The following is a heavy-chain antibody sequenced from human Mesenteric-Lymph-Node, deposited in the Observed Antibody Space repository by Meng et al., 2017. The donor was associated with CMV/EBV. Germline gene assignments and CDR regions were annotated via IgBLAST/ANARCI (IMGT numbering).Heavy chain of an antibody. CDR2: INSDGSST. CDR1: GFTFSSYW. CDR3: ARDRADAFDI. J-gene: IGHJ3*02. V-gene: IGHV3-74*01. Sequence: GGSLRLSCAASGFTFSSYWMSWVRQAPGKGLVWVSYINSDGSSTNYADSVKGRFTISRDNAKNTLYVQMNSLRAEDTAVYYCARDRADAFDIWGQGTMVTVSS.